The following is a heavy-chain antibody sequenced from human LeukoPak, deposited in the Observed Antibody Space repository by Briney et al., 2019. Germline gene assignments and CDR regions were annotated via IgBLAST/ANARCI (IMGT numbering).Heavy chain of an antibody. J-gene: IGHJ3*02. V-gene: IGHV3-23*01. CDR2: TSGSGGST. CDR3: AKGPRGVINDAFDI. CDR1: GFTFSSYS. D-gene: IGHD2-21*01. Sequence: GGSLRLSCAASGFTFSSYSMNWVRQTPGKGLDWVSVTSGSGGSTYYADSVKGRFTISRDNSRNTLYLQMNSLRVDDTAVYYCAKGPRGVINDAFDIWGQGTMVTVSS.